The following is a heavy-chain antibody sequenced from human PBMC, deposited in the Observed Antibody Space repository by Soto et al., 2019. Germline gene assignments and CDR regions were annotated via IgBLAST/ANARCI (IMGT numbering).Heavy chain of an antibody. CDR1: GYSFTNYW. CDR3: ARWVVATSYYYYGMDV. D-gene: IGHD5-12*01. V-gene: IGHV5-51*01. J-gene: IGHJ6*02. CDR2: IYPGDSDT. Sequence: PGESLKISCMASGYSFTNYWIGWVRQMPGEGLEWLGIIYPGDSDTRYSPSFQGQVSISADNSISTAYLQWSSLKASDTAMYYCARWVVATSYYYYGMDVWGQGTTVTVSS.